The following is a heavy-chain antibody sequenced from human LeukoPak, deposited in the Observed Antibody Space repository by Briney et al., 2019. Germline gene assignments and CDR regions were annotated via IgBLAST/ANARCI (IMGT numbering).Heavy chain of an antibody. CDR1: GDSFTSYW. J-gene: IGHJ5*02. CDR2: IYPGDSDT. Sequence: GESLKISCNGAGDSFTSYWIGWGRQMPGKGRERMGIIYPGDSDTRYSPAFQGQVTISADKSISTAYLQWSSLKASDTAMYYCARRIAAAGKYWFDPWGQGTLVTVSS. CDR3: ARRIAAAGKYWFDP. V-gene: IGHV5-51*01. D-gene: IGHD6-13*01.